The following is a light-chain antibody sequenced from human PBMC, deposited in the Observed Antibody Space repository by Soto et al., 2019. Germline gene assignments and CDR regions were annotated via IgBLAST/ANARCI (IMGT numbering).Light chain of an antibody. CDR1: SSNIGESYD. Sequence: QSVLTQPPSVSGAPGQRVTISCTGSSSNIGESYDVHWYQQLPGTAPKLIIYGNSNPPSGVPDRFSGSKSGTSASLAITGLQAEDEADYYCQSSDSSLSGYVFGTGTKLTVL. J-gene: IGLJ1*01. CDR2: GNS. V-gene: IGLV1-40*01. CDR3: QSSDSSLSGYV.